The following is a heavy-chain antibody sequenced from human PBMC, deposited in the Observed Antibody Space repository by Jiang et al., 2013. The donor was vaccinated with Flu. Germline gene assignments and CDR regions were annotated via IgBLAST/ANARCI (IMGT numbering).Heavy chain of an antibody. CDR1: GFTFSNAW. CDR3: TTGRSSISRSSAWDAFDI. D-gene: IGHD1-26*01. CDR2: IKSKTDGGTT. J-gene: IGHJ3*02. Sequence: RLSCAASGFTFSNAWMSWVRQAPGKGLEWVGRIKSKTDGGTTDYAAPVKGRFTISRDDSKNTLYLQMNSLKTEDTAVYYCTTGRSSISRSSAWDAFDIWGQGTMVTVSS. V-gene: IGHV3-15*01.